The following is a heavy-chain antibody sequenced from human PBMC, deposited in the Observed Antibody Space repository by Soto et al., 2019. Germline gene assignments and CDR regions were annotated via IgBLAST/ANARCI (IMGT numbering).Heavy chain of an antibody. V-gene: IGHV1-3*01. J-gene: IGHJ3*02. CDR2: LNAGNSNR. D-gene: IGHD3-16*02. CDR3: ARGYDFVWGSYRSDAFDI. CDR1: GYTFTNHA. Sequence: ASVKVSCTASGYTFTNHAIHWVRQAPGQRLEWLGWLNAGNSNREYSQKFQGRIIMTKDTSASTAYMELSSLISEDTAVYYCARGYDFVWGSYRSDAFDIWGQGTMVTVS.